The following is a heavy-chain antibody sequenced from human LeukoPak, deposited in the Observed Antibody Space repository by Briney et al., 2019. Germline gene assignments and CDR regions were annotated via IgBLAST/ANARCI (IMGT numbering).Heavy chain of an antibody. CDR2: INPNSGGT. CDR3: ARVGYSSGWYVNWFDP. V-gene: IGHV1-2*02. J-gene: IGHJ5*02. CDR1: GYTFTGYY. Sequence: ASVKVSCKASGYTFTGYYMHWVRQAPGQGLEWMGWINPNSGGTNYAQKFQGRVTMTRDTSISTAYMELSRLRSDDTAVYYCARVGYSSGWYVNWFDPWGQGTLVTVSS. D-gene: IGHD6-19*01.